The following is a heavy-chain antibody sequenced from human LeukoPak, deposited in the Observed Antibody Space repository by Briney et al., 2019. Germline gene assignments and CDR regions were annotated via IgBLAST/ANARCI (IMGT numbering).Heavy chain of an antibody. D-gene: IGHD3-22*01. CDR3: AKDITPYYYDSSGRPDV. CDR2: ISYDGSNK. Sequence: GGSLRLSCAASGFTFSSYAMHWVRQAPGKGLEWVAVISYDGSNKYYADSVKGRFTISRDNAKNSLYLQMNSLRAEDTALYYCAKDITPYYYDSSGRPDVWGQGTTVTVSS. J-gene: IGHJ6*02. CDR1: GFTFSSYA. V-gene: IGHV3-30*04.